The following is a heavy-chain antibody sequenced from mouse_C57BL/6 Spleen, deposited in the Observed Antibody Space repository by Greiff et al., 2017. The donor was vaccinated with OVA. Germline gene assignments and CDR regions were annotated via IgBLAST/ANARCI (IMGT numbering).Heavy chain of an antibody. CDR2: INPNNGGT. CDR1: GYTFTDYY. V-gene: IGHV1-26*01. Sequence: EVQLQQSGPELVKPGASVKISCKASGYTFTDYYMNWVKQSHGKSLEWIGDINPNNGGTSYNQKFKGKATLTVDKSSSTAYMELRSLTSEDSAVYYCARSGSSSTMDYWGQGTSVTVSS. CDR3: ARSGSSSTMDY. D-gene: IGHD1-1*01. J-gene: IGHJ4*01.